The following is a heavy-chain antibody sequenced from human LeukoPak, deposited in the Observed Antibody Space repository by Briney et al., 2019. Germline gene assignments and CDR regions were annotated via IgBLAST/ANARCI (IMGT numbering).Heavy chain of an antibody. Sequence: GASVKVSCKASGYTFTSYGISWVRQAPGQGLEWMGWISAYNGNTNYAQKLQGRVTMTTDTSTSTAYMELRSLRSDDTAVYYCARGKGDPLYYYYYYMDVWGKGTTVTISS. D-gene: IGHD2-21*02. CDR3: ARGKGDPLYYYYYYMDV. J-gene: IGHJ6*03. CDR1: GYTFTSYG. CDR2: ISAYNGNT. V-gene: IGHV1-18*01.